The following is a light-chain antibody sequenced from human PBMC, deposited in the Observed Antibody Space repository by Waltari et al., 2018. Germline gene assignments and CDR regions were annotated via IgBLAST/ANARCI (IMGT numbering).Light chain of an antibody. Sequence: EIVLTQSPGTLSSSPGERVTLSCRASQSVTRTLAWYQQKPGQAPRLLIYDASTRATGIPDRFSGSGSGTDFSLTSSRLEPEDFAVYYCQKYGTLPATFGQGTKVEIK. V-gene: IGKV3-20*01. CDR2: DAS. CDR3: QKYGTLPAT. CDR1: QSVTRT. J-gene: IGKJ1*01.